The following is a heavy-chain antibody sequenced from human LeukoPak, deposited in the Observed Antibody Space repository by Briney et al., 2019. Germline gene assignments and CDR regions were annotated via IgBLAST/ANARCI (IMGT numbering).Heavy chain of an antibody. J-gene: IGHJ4*02. D-gene: IGHD5-24*01. CDR1: EFTVSRNY. CDR3: TRDQMNY. Sequence: QPGGSLRLSCTASEFTVSRNYMLWVRQAPGKGLEWVSLIVSNGDTHYADSVKGRFTISRDTSKNTVSLQMNSLRVEDTAMYYCTRDQMNYWGQGTLVTVSS. CDR2: IVSNGDT. V-gene: IGHV3-53*01.